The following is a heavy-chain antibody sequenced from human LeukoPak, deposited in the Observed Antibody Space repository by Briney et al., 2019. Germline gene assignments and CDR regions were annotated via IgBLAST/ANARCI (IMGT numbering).Heavy chain of an antibody. Sequence: SETLSLTCAVSGGSINRYYWSWIRQPPGKGLEWIGYIYYTGRTSYNPSLESRVTISVDRSKNQVSLQLNSVTAADTAVYYCAKDGGAWSREIYYYYYYMDVWGKGTTVTVSS. CDR3: AKDGGAWSREIYYYYYYMDV. CDR1: GGSINRYY. CDR2: IYYTGRT. V-gene: IGHV4-59*12. J-gene: IGHJ6*03. D-gene: IGHD3-16*01.